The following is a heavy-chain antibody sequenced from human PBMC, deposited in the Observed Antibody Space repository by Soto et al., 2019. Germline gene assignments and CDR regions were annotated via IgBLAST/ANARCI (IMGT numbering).Heavy chain of an antibody. D-gene: IGHD6-13*01. Sequence: QVQLQESGPGLVKPSQTLSLICTVSGGSINSGGYYWSWIRQHPGKGLEWIGYIYYSGSTYYNPFLRSRVTISAGASENNSPRNLGSGTPADTAVFFCGRASRKSGYSGSGVFASGGQGPLVNAPS. J-gene: IGHJ4*02. V-gene: IGHV4-31*03. CDR3: GRASRKSGYSGSGVFAS. CDR1: GGSINSGGYY. CDR2: IYYSGST.